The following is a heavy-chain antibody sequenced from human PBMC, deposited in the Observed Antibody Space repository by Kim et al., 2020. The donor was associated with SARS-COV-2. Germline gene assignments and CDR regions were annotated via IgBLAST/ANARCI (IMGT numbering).Heavy chain of an antibody. J-gene: IGHJ6*03. D-gene: IGHD6-13*01. CDR3: AREIHSSSWYDYMDV. V-gene: IGHV1-69*01. Sequence: KFQGRVTITADESTSTAYMELSSLRSEDTAVYYCAREIHSSSWYDYMDVWGKGTTVTVSS.